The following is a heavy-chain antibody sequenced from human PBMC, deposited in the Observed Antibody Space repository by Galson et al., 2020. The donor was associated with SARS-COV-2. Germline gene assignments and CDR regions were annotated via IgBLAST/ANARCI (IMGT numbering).Heavy chain of an antibody. V-gene: IGHV1-2*02. CDR2: INPNSGGT. D-gene: IGHD3-9*01. Sequence: ASVKVSCKASGYTFTGYYMHWVRQAPGQGLEWMGWINPNSGGTNYAQKFQGRVTMTRDTSISTAYMELSRLRSDDTAVYYCARTPTPKAYFDWLLSESGPDAFDIWGQGTMVTVSS. J-gene: IGHJ3*02. CDR3: ARTPTPKAYFDWLLSESGPDAFDI. CDR1: GYTFTGYY.